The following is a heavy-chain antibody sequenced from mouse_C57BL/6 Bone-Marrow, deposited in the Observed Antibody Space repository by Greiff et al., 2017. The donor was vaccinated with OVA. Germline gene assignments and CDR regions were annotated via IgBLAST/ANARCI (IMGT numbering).Heavy chain of an antibody. D-gene: IGHD2-4*01. Sequence: EVHLVESGPGLAKPSQTLSLTCSVTGYSFTSDYWNWIRKFPGNKLEYMGYISYSGSTYYNPSLKSRISITRDTSKDQYYLQLKSVTTEDTATYYCARGLRPWFAYWGQGTLVTVSA. V-gene: IGHV3-8*01. CDR3: ARGLRPWFAY. CDR1: GYSFTSDY. CDR2: ISYSGST. J-gene: IGHJ3*01.